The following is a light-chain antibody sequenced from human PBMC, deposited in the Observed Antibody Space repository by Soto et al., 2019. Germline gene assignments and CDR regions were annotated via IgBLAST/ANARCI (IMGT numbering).Light chain of an antibody. J-gene: IGLJ2*01. CDR1: SSDVGAYDF. Sequence: QSALTQPASVSGSPGQSITISCTGTSSDVGAYDFVSWYQHSPGKAPKLVTFDVTHRPPGIYDRFSGSKSANTASLTISGLQAADEAFYYCSSYTTRSTLVFGGGTKLTVL. V-gene: IGLV2-14*01. CDR3: SSYTTRSTLV. CDR2: DVT.